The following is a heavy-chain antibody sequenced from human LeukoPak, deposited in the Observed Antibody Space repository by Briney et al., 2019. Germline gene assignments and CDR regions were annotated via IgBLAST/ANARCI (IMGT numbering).Heavy chain of an antibody. V-gene: IGHV3-74*01. CDR2: INEDGSTT. Sequence: GGSLRLSCAASGFTFSSNWMHWVRQAPGKGLVWVSRINEDGSTTNYADSVKGRSTIFRDNAKNTLYLQMNSLRAEDTAVYYCVRDLGGRSGHWGQGTLVTVFS. J-gene: IGHJ4*02. D-gene: IGHD1-26*01. CDR3: VRDLGGRSGH. CDR1: GFTFSSNW.